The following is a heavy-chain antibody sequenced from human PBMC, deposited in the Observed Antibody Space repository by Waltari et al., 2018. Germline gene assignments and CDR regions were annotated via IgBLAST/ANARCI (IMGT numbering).Heavy chain of an antibody. CDR3: TRDRVGYCSGGTCYSRWFDP. D-gene: IGHD2-15*01. CDR1: GYSLTEST. Sequence: QVQLVQSGAAVKKPGASVPVSCRVAGYSLTESTLHWERHAPGKGLEWLGGFDPEYGEAVYAQEFQGRVTMTEDTSKDTAYMELSSLTYEDTAVYYCTRDRVGYCSGGTCYSRWFDPWGQGTLVTVSS. V-gene: IGHV1-24*01. J-gene: IGHJ5*02. CDR2: FDPEYGEA.